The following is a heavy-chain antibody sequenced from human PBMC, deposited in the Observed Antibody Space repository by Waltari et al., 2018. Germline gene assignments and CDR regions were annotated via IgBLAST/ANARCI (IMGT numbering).Heavy chain of an antibody. CDR1: GFSFSDYS. CDR3: ARAREQNYGFWSGYSFYFDH. J-gene: IGHJ4*02. D-gene: IGHD3-3*01. CDR2: ISSRDNIR. Sequence: QVQLVVSGGGLVNPGGSLRLSCAASGFSFSDYSMTWIRQAPGKGLEWIAYISSRDNIRYHADSVMGRFTISRDNAKNSLYLQMKSLRAEDTAVYYCARAREQNYGFWSGYSFYFDHWGQGALVTVSS. V-gene: IGHV3-11*01.